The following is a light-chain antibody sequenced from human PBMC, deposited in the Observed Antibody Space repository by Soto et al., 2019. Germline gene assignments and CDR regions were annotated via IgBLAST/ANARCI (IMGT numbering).Light chain of an antibody. CDR2: EAS. CDR1: QAISNW. Sequence: DIQMTQSPSTVSASVGDRVTITCRASQAISNWLAWYQQKPGKAPKLLIYEASTLESGVPSRFSGSGSGTDFTLTISSLQPEDFATYYCQHYKSYSQAFGGGTKVDIK. CDR3: QHYKSYSQA. V-gene: IGKV1-5*03. J-gene: IGKJ4*02.